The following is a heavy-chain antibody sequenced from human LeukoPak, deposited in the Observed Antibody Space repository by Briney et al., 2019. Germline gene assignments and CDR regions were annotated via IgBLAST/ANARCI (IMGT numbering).Heavy chain of an antibody. V-gene: IGHV3-74*01. CDR2: LYSEGGRT. CDR3: ARIALYDDTAFYSGYYYYYYPMDV. J-gene: IGHJ6*02. CDR1: GFIFRNDW. D-gene: IGHD3-9*01. Sequence: PGGSLRLSCVASGFIFRNDWMHWVRQAPGKGLVWVSRLYSEGGRTYYADSVKGRFTISRDNAKNTLFLQMNSLTVEDTAVYYCARIALYDDTAFYSGYYYYYYPMDVWGQGTTVTVSS.